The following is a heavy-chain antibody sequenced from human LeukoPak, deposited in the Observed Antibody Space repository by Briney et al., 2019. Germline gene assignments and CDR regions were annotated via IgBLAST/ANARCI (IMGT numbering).Heavy chain of an antibody. J-gene: IGHJ4*02. Sequence: GASVKVSCKASGYTFSNYGISWVRQAPGQGLEWMGWISAYNGNTNYAQKVQGRVTMSTDTSTNTAYMELRSLRSDDTAVCYCARARGYCSSSSCLPSFDYWGQGTLVTVSS. CDR2: ISAYNGNT. CDR3: ARARGYCSSSSCLPSFDY. CDR1: GYTFSNYG. D-gene: IGHD2-2*01. V-gene: IGHV1-18*01.